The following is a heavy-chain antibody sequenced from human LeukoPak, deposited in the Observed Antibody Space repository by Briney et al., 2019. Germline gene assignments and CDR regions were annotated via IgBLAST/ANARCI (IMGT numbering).Heavy chain of an antibody. CDR3: ARGGYDFWSGYPYMDV. D-gene: IGHD3-3*01. J-gene: IGHJ6*03. Sequence: SETLSLTCTVSGGSISSGGYYWSWIRQHPGKGLEWIGYIYHSGSTYYNPSLKSRVTISVDTSKNQFSLKLSSVTAADTAVYYCARGGYDFWSGYPYMDVWGKGTTVTVSS. V-gene: IGHV4-61*08. CDR1: GGSISSGGYY. CDR2: IYHSGST.